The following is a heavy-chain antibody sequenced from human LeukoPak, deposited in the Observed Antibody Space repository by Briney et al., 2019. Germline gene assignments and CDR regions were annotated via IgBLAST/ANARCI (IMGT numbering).Heavy chain of an antibody. CDR3: AKEVEVSAGPDY. Sequence: GRSLRLSCAASGFTFSSYGMHWVRQAPGKGLEWVAVISYDGSKKFYADSVKGRFTISRDNSKNTLYLQTNSLRAEDTAVYYCAKEVEVSAGPDYWGQGTLVTVSS. D-gene: IGHD2-15*01. CDR2: ISYDGSKK. V-gene: IGHV3-30*18. J-gene: IGHJ4*02. CDR1: GFTFSSYG.